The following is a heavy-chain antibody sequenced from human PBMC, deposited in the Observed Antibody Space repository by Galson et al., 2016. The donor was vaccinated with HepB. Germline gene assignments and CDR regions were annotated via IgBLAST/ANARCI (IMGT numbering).Heavy chain of an antibody. J-gene: IGHJ4*02. D-gene: IGHD3-3*01. Sequence: SLRLSCAASGFTVSSNYMTWVRQDPGKGLEWVSVIYSGGSTFYADSVKGRFTIYRHNSQNTLYPQMDSLRVEDTAVYYCICELGVVIRRHYWGQGTLVTVSS. CDR2: IYSGGST. CDR1: GFTVSSNY. V-gene: IGHV3-53*04. CDR3: ICELGVVIRRHY.